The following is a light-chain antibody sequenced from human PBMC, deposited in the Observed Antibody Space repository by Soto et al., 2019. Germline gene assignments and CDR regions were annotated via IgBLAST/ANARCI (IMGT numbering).Light chain of an antibody. Sequence: QSALTQPPSASGSPGQAVTITCTGTTSDVGGYKYVSWHQQHPGKAPRLMIFEVNKRPSGVPDRFSGSKSGNTASLTVSGLQPEDEADYYCSSYAGSNTYVFGTGTKV. V-gene: IGLV2-8*01. CDR2: EVN. CDR3: SSYAGSNTYV. CDR1: TSDVGGYKY. J-gene: IGLJ1*01.